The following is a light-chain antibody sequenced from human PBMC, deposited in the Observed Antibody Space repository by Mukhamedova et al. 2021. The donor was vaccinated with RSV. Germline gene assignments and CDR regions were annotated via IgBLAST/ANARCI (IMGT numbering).Light chain of an antibody. CDR2: WAS. J-gene: IGKJ4*01. CDR1: QSVLYSSNNKNY. CDR3: QQYYSTPLT. Sequence: INCKSSQSVLYSSNNKNYLAWYQQKPGQPPKLLIYWASTRESGVPDRFSVSGSGTDFTLTISSLQAEDVAVYYCQQYYSTPLTFG. V-gene: IGKV4-1*01.